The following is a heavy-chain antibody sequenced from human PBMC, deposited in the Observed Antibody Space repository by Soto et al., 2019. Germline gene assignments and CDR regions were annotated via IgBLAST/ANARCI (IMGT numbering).Heavy chain of an antibody. CDR2: IIPIFGTA. V-gene: IGHV1-69*13. Sequence: SVKVSCKASGGTFSSYAISWVRQAPGQGLEWMGGIIPIFGTANYAQKFQGRVTITADESTSTAYMELSSLRSEDTAVYYCASQATVTGDAFDIWGQGTMVTVSS. CDR1: GGTFSSYA. D-gene: IGHD4-17*01. J-gene: IGHJ3*02. CDR3: ASQATVTGDAFDI.